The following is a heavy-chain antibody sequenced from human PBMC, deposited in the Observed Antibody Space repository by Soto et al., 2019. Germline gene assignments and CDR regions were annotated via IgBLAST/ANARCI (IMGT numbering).Heavy chain of an antibody. D-gene: IGHD1-26*01. J-gene: IGHJ6*02. CDR2: MSGSGGST. CDR3: ANSLGSYYYYGMDV. CDR1: GFTFSSYA. V-gene: IGHV3-23*01. Sequence: GGYLRLSCAASGFTFSSYAMSWVRQAPGKGLEWVSAMSGSGGSTYYADSVKGRFTISRDHSKNTLYLQMNSLRAEDTAGYYFANSLGSYYYYGMDVWGQGTTVTVSS.